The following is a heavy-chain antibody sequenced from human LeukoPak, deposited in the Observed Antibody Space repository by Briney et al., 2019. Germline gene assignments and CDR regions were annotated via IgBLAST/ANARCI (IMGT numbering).Heavy chain of an antibody. CDR3: ARDAYRGYSSSWYLDY. J-gene: IGHJ4*02. D-gene: IGHD6-13*01. CDR2: IIPIFGIA. Sequence: AASVKDCCKTSGGTVSSYAISWVRQAPGQGLEWMGRIIPIFGIANYAQKFQGRVTITADESTSTAYMELSSLRSEDTAVYYCARDAYRGYSSSWYLDYWGQGTLVTVSS. CDR1: GGTVSSYA. V-gene: IGHV1-69*15.